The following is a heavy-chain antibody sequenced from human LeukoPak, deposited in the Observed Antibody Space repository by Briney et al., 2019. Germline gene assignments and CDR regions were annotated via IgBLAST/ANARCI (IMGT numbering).Heavy chain of an antibody. D-gene: IGHD3-22*01. V-gene: IGHV3-9*01. CDR3: ARDTAHDYYDSSGYYEVWRYFDY. Sequence: PGGSLRLSCAASGFTFDDYAMHWVRQAPGKGLEWVSGISWNSGSIGYADSVKGRFTISRDNSKNTLYLQMNSLRAEDTAVYYCARDTAHDYYDSSGYYEVWRYFDYWGQGTLVTVSS. J-gene: IGHJ4*02. CDR1: GFTFDDYA. CDR2: ISWNSGSI.